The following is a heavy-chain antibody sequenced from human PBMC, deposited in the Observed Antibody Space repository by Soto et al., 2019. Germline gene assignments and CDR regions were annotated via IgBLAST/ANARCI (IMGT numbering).Heavy chain of an antibody. Sequence: SETLSLTCAVYGGSFSGYYWSWIRQPPGKGLEWIGEINHSGSTNYNPSLKSRVTISVDTSKNQFSLKLSSVTAADTAVYYCGRLEGLATISYYFDFWGPGALVTVSS. J-gene: IGHJ4*02. D-gene: IGHD3-9*01. V-gene: IGHV4-34*01. CDR1: GGSFSGYY. CDR2: INHSGST. CDR3: GRLEGLATISYYFDF.